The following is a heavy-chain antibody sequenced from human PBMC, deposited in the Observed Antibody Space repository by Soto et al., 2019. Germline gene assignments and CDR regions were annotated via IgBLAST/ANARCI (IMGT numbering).Heavy chain of an antibody. Sequence: QVQLVQSGAEVKKPGASVKVSCKASGDTFTDYYIHWVRQAPGQGLEWMGTVNPSGGHTTYPQHFVGRWTMTRDTSPSTHYMERPSLTSEDTAVYYCARGGHVVVVTAALDSWGKGTLVPVSS. CDR2: VNPSGGHT. V-gene: IGHV1-46*01. J-gene: IGHJ4*02. CDR3: ARGGHVVVVTAALDS. CDR1: GDTFTDYY. D-gene: IGHD2-21*02.